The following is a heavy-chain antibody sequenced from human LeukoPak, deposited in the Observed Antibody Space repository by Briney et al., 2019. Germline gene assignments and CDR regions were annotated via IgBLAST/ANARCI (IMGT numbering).Heavy chain of an antibody. Sequence: PSETLSLTCTVSGGSVSRDSYYWSWIRQPPGKGLEWIGYIYYSGSSNCNPSLKSRVTISVDTSKNQVSLKLSSVIAADTAVYYCATRPSGSDRFLPYFDYWGQGTLVTVSS. J-gene: IGHJ4*02. CDR2: IYYSGSS. CDR1: GGSVSRDSYY. CDR3: ATRPSGSDRFLPYFDY. V-gene: IGHV4-61*01. D-gene: IGHD1-1*01.